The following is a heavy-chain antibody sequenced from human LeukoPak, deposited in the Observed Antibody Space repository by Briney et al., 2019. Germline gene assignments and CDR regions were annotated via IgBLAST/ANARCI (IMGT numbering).Heavy chain of an antibody. CDR3: ARDGIVGAYNSGNDY. CDR1: GFTFSNYW. J-gene: IGHJ4*02. V-gene: IGHV3-74*01. CDR2: MNSDGSTT. Sequence: GGSLRLSCAASGFTFSNYWTHWVRHAPGKGLVWVSRMNSDGSTTAYADSVKGRFNISRDNAKNTLYLQMNSLRAEDTAVYYCARDGIVGAYNSGNDYWGQGTLVTVSS. D-gene: IGHD1-26*01.